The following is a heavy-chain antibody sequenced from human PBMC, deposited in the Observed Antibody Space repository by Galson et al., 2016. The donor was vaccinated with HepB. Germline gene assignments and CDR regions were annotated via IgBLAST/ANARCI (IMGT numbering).Heavy chain of an antibody. CDR1: GYTFTGYY. D-gene: IGHD4-17*01. V-gene: IGHV1-2*02. Sequence: SVKVSCKASGYTFTGYYIHWVRQAPGQGLEWMGWINTNSGGTNYAQNFQGRVTMTRDTSISTAYMELTRLTSDDTAVYYCSRGLRGYSYYCMDVWGKGTTVTVSS. J-gene: IGHJ6*03. CDR2: INTNSGGT. CDR3: SRGLRGYSYYCMDV.